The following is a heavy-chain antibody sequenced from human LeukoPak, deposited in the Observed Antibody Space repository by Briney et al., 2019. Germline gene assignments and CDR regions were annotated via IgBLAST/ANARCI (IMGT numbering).Heavy chain of an antibody. CDR3: ARVKVLLWFGELGRYFDL. D-gene: IGHD3-10*01. CDR2: ISGNGEII. CDR1: GFTFNTYA. J-gene: IGHJ2*01. V-gene: IGHV3-23*01. Sequence: GGSLRLSCAASGFTFNTYAMSWVRQAPGKGLEWVSAISGNGEIIHYADSVKGRFTISRDNSKNTLYLQMNSLRAEDTAVYYCARVKVLLWFGELGRYFDLWGRGTLVTVSS.